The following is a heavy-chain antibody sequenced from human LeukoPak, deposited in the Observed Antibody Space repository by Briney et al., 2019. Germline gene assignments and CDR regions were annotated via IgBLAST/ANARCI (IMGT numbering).Heavy chain of an antibody. D-gene: IGHD1-26*01. Sequence: GGSLRLSCAASGFTFSSYSMNWVRQAPGKGLEWVSSISSSSSYIYYADSVKGRFTISRDNAKNSLYLQMNSLRAEDTAVYYCAGDAAVGATDPKPFDYWGQGTLVTVSS. CDR1: GFTFSSYS. J-gene: IGHJ4*02. V-gene: IGHV3-21*01. CDR2: ISSSSSYI. CDR3: AGDAAVGATDPKPFDY.